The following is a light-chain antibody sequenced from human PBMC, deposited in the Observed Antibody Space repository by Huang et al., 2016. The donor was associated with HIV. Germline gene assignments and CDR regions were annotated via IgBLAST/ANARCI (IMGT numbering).Light chain of an antibody. CDR1: QSVLYRSNNKNY. J-gene: IGKJ1*01. CDR2: WAS. Sequence: DIVMTQSPDSLAVSLGERATINCKSSQSVLYRSNNKNYLAWYPQKPGQPPKLLIYWASTREAGVPDRFTGSGSGTDFSLTISSLQAEDVAVYYCQQYDTSPWTFGQGTKVEIK. V-gene: IGKV4-1*01. CDR3: QQYDTSPWT.